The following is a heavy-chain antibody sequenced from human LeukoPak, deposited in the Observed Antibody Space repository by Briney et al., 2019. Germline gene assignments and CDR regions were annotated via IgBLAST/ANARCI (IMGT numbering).Heavy chain of an antibody. CDR3: AQDIPIEQVPGLGPGS. CDR2: ISRSGNLI. D-gene: IGHD3-16*01. CDR1: GFTFSDYY. J-gene: IGHJ4*02. V-gene: IGHV3-11*04. Sequence: GGSLRLSCSGSGFTFSDYYMSWFRQSPGRGLEWVAYISRSGNLIYYADSMRGRFTISRDNSQNTVFLQMNGLRTEDTAVYFCAQDIPIEQVPGLGPGSWGRGTLVTVSS.